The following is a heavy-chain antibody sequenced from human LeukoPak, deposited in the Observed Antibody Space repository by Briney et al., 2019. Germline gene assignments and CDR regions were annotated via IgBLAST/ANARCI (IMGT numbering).Heavy chain of an antibody. CDR1: GGSISSYY. Sequence: SETLSLTCTVSGGSISSYYWSWIRQPPGKGLEWIGYIYYSGSTKYNPSLKSRVTISVDTSKNQFSLKLSSVTAADTAVYYCARDRDQTYYFDYWGQGTLVTVSS. CDR2: IYYSGST. J-gene: IGHJ4*02. D-gene: IGHD5-24*01. CDR3: ARDRDQTYYFDY. V-gene: IGHV4-59*12.